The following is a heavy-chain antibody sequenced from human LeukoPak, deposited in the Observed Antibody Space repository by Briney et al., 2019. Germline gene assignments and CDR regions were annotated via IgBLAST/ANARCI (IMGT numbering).Heavy chain of an antibody. V-gene: IGHV1-8*03. Sequence: ASVKVSCKASGYTFTSYDINWVRQATGQGLEWMGWMNPNSGNTGYAQKFQGRVTITRNTSISTAYMELRSLRSDDTAVYYCARDFPGIDYWGQGTLVTVSS. D-gene: IGHD6-13*01. J-gene: IGHJ4*02. CDR3: ARDFPGIDY. CDR2: MNPNSGNT. CDR1: GYTFTSYD.